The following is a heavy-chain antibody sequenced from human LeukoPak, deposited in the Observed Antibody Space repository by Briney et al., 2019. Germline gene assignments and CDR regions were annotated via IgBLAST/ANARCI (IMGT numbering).Heavy chain of an antibody. CDR3: ARTYDDSSGYYYVAAFDI. V-gene: IGHV7-4-1*02. CDR2: INTNTGNP. J-gene: IGHJ3*02. D-gene: IGHD3-22*01. CDR1: GYTFTNYA. Sequence: ASVKVSCKASGYTFTNYAMNWVRQAPGQGLEWMGWINTNTGNPTYAQGFTGRFVFSLDTSVTTAYLQISSLKAEDTAVYYCARTYDDSSGYYYVAAFDIWGQGTMVTVSS.